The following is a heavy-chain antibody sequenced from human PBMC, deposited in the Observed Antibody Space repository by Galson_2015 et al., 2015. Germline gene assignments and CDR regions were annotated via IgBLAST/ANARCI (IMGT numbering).Heavy chain of an antibody. CDR3: AREEINRTPAAFDI. CDR1: GYTFTSYD. J-gene: IGHJ3*02. CDR2: MNPNSGNT. V-gene: IGHV1-8*01. Sequence: SVKVSCKASGYTFTSYDINWVRQATGQGLEWMGWMNPNSGNTGYAQKFQGRVTMTRNTSISTAYMELSSLRSEDTAVYYCAREEINRTPAAFDIWGQGTMVTVSS. D-gene: IGHD1-14*01.